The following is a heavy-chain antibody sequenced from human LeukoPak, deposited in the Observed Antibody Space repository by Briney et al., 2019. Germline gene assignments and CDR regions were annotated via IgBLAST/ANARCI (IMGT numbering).Heavy chain of an antibody. CDR2: ISSSSSYI. Sequence: GGSLRLSCAASGFTFSSYSMNWVRQAPGKGLEWVSSISSSSSYIYYADSMKGRFTISRDNAKNSLYLQMNSLRAEDTAVYYCARAQSEWIGPNDYWGQGTLVTVSS. CDR3: ARAQSEWIGPNDY. CDR1: GFTFSSYS. D-gene: IGHD5-12*01. V-gene: IGHV3-21*01. J-gene: IGHJ4*02.